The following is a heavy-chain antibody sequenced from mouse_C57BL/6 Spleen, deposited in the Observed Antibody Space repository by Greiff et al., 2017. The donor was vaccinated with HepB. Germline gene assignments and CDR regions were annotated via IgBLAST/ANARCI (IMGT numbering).Heavy chain of an antibody. CDR3: ARHEGWRNAMDY. V-gene: IGHV1-62-2*01. J-gene: IGHJ4*01. CDR1: GYTFTEYT. CDR2: FYPGSGSI. D-gene: IGHD2-3*01. Sequence: VKLMESGAELVKPGASVKLSCKASGYTFTEYTIHWVKQRSGQGLEWIGWFYPGSGSIKYNEKFKDKATLTADKSSSTVYMELSRLTSEDSAVYFCARHEGWRNAMDYWGQGTSVTVSS.